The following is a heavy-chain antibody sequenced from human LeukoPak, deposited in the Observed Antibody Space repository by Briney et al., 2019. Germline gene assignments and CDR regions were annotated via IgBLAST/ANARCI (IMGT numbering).Heavy chain of an antibody. V-gene: IGHV1-18*01. Sequence: ASVKVSCKASGYTFTSCGISWVRQAPGQGLEWMGWISAYNGNTNYAQKLQGRVTMTTDTSTSTAYMELRSLRSDDTAVYYCARSRLGYCSSTSCYSWFDPWGQGTLVTVSS. J-gene: IGHJ5*02. CDR3: ARSRLGYCSSTSCYSWFDP. CDR1: GYTFTSCG. D-gene: IGHD2-2*01. CDR2: ISAYNGNT.